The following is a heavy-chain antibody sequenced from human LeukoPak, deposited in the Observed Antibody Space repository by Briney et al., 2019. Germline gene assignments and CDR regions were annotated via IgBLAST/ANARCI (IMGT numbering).Heavy chain of an antibody. Sequence: SETLSLTCNVSGDYITTTNYYWAWIRQPPGKGLEWIASVFYSGTTYYNPSLKSRVVISMDTSRKQISLKLSSVTATDTAIYYCARRSRLYKHETTGYHDSWGQGTLVTVSS. CDR1: GDYITTTNYY. CDR3: ARRSRLYKHETTGYHDS. J-gene: IGHJ4*02. CDR2: VFYSGTT. D-gene: IGHD3-9*01. V-gene: IGHV4-39*01.